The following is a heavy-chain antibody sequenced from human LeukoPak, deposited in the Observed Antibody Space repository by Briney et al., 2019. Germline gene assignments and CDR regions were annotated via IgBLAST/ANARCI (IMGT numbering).Heavy chain of an antibody. D-gene: IGHD6-13*01. CDR1: GGSVSSGSYY. J-gene: IGHJ3*02. CDR2: IYYSGST. V-gene: IGHV4-61*01. Sequence: PSETLSLTCTVSGGSVSSGSYYWSWIRQPPGKGLEWIGYIYYSGSTNYNPSLKSRVTISVDTSKNQFSLKLSSVTAADTAVYYCARDSSRWYNAFDIWGQGTMVTVSS. CDR3: ARDSSRWYNAFDI.